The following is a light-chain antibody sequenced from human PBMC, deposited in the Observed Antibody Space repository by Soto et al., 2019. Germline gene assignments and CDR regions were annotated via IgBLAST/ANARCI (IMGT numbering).Light chain of an antibody. V-gene: IGKV1-5*03. CDR2: KAS. CDR3: QQYNSYS. CDR1: QTISSW. J-gene: IGKJ1*01. Sequence: DIQMTQSPSTLSGSVGDRVTITCRASQTISSWLAWYQQKPGKAPKLLIYKASTLKSGVPSRFSGSGSGTEFTLTISSLQPDDFATYYCQQYNSYSFGQGTMVDVK.